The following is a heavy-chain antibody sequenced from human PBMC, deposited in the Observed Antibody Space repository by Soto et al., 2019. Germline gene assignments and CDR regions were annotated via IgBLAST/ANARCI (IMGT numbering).Heavy chain of an antibody. J-gene: IGHJ3*01. V-gene: IGHV3-23*01. CDR1: GFIFTNYA. CDR3: VREGRGSFDF. CDR2: IGGRGNSA. D-gene: IGHD5-12*01. Sequence: PGWSLRLSCAASGFIFTNYAMNWVRQAPGKGLEWVSVIGGRGNSAYYADSVQGRFTISRDNSKNTLSLQMSSLTADDTAIYYCVREGRGSFDFWGRGTMDTV.